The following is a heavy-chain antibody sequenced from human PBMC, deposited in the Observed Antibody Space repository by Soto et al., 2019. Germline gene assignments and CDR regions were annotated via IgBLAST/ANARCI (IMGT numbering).Heavy chain of an antibody. CDR2: INGDGSST. D-gene: IGHD3-10*01. CDR3: ARTRGMVQYGGGFDI. J-gene: IGHJ3*02. CDR1: GFTFSSNW. V-gene: IGHV3-74*01. Sequence: GGSLRLSCAASGFTFSSNWMHWVRQAPGKGLVWVSRINGDGSSTSYADSVKGRFTISRDNAKNTLYLQMNSLRAEDTAVYYCARTRGMVQYGGGFDIWGQGTMVT.